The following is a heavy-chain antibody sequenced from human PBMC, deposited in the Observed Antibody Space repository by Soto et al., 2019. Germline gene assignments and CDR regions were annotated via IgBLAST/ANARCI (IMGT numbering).Heavy chain of an antibody. D-gene: IGHD5-12*01. J-gene: IGHJ6*02. V-gene: IGHV3-7*01. CDR3: ARRGEWLRRDYYYYGMDV. CDR1: GFTFSNYW. Sequence: PGGSLRLSCVISGFTFSNYWMTWVRQAPGKGLEWVANIKPDGTEKYYVDSVKGRFTISRDNAKNTLYLQMNSLRAEDTAVYYCARRGEWLRRDYYYYGMDVWGQGTTVTVSS. CDR2: IKPDGTEK.